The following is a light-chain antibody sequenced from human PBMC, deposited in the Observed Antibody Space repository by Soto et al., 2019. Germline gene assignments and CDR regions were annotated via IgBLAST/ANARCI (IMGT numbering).Light chain of an antibody. CDR3: SSYTSSSTLSTYV. V-gene: IGLV2-14*03. CDR2: DVS. J-gene: IGLJ1*01. CDR1: SSDVGGYNY. Sequence: QSALTQPASVSGSPGQSITISCTGTSSDVGGYNYVSWYQHHPGKAPKLMIYDVSNRPSGVSNRFSGSKSGNTASLIISGLQAEDEVDYYCSSYTSSSTLSTYVFGTGTKLTVL.